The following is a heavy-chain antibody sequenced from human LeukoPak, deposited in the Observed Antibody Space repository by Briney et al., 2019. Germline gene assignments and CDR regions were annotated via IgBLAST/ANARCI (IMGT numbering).Heavy chain of an antibody. CDR3: NRKRWPSGVCPLDY. CDR1: GFTFGDYP. V-gene: IGHV3-49*04. CDR2: ITSKAHGGTT. J-gene: IGHJ4*02. D-gene: IGHD2-8*01. Sequence: GSLRLSCTGSGFTFGDYPMSWVRQAPGKGLEWVGYITSKAHGGTTEFAASVKGRFTISRDDSKRIAYLQMNGLKTEDTAVYYCNRKRWPSGVCPLDYWGQGTLVTVSS.